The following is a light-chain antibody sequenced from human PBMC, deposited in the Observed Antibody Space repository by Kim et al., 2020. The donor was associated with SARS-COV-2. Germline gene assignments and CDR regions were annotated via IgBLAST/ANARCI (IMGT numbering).Light chain of an antibody. J-gene: IGKJ1*01. Sequence: DIVLTQSPDSLAVSLGERATINCKSSQSVLYSADNKNYLAWYQQKPGQPPKLLIYWASTRESGVPDQFSGSGSGTNFTLTISSLQVEDVAIYSCQQYYSDVGTFGQGTKVEIK. CDR1: QSVLYSADNKNY. CDR2: WAS. V-gene: IGKV4-1*01. CDR3: QQYYSDVGT.